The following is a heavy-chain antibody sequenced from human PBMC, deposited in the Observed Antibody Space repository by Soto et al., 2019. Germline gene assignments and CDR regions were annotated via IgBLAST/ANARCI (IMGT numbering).Heavy chain of an antibody. Sequence: QEQLVQSGAEVKKPGSPVKVSCKASGGLFSSYPISWVRQVPGQGLEWMGGIIPVIQTAYYTQRFQGRVTITADESTNTAYMELSSLRSEDTAIYYCARGGSGYTWFNEFWGQGTLVTVSS. J-gene: IGHJ4*02. CDR1: GGLFSSYP. D-gene: IGHD3-22*01. CDR2: IIPVIQTA. CDR3: ARGGSGYTWFNEF. V-gene: IGHV1-69*01.